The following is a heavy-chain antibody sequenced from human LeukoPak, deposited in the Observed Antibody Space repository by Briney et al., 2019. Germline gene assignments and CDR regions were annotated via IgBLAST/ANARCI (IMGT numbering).Heavy chain of an antibody. V-gene: IGHV4-4*02. CDR3: AREGGFSRPLDY. J-gene: IGHJ4*02. Sequence: SDTLSLPCDLSVGSVTITNWLTSVRQPPGTGLELVEEVYFDGRTSYHPSIKSRIIMSVDQPEIHISLKLTSVTAAGTAVYYCAREGGFSRPLDYSGQGTLVTVSS. CDR2: VYFDGRT. D-gene: IGHD3-3*01. CDR1: VGSVTITNW.